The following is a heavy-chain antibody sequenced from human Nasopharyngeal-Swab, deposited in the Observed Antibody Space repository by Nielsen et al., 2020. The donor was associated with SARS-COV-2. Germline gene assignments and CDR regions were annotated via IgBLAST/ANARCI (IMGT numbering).Heavy chain of an antibody. J-gene: IGHJ3*02. CDR1: GFTFSSYG. CDR2: IWYDGSNK. V-gene: IGHV3-33*08. CDR3: ARGGLRWAAVNWGNDAFDI. Sequence: GESLKISCAASGFTFSSYGMHWVRQAPGKGLEWVAVIWYDGSNKYYADSVKGRFTISRDNSKNTLFLQMNSLRAEDTAVYYCARGGLRWAAVNWGNDAFDIWGQGTMVTVSS. D-gene: IGHD4-23*01.